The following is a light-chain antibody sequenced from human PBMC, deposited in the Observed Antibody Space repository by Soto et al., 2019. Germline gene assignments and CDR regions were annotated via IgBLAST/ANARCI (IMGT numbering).Light chain of an antibody. V-gene: IGKV1-39*01. J-gene: IGKJ1*01. CDR2: AAS. CDR1: QSISSY. CDR3: QQSYSTPPA. Sequence: DIQMTQSPSSLSASVGDRVTITCRASQSISSYLNWYQQKPGKAPKLLIYAASSVQSGVPSRFSGSGLGTDFTLTISSLQPEDSATYYCQQSYSTPPAFGKGTKVE.